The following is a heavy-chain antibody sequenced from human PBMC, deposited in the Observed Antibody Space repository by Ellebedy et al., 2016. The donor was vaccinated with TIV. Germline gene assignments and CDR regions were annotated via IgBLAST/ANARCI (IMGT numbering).Heavy chain of an antibody. Sequence: GESLKISCAASGFTFSSFAMHWVRQAPGKGLEWLSVISSDGSNTYHADSVKGRFTITRDNYKNTLYLQMNRLRTDDTAVYFCAKGSSSGFTYDRVGFEYWGQGALVTVSS. V-gene: IGHV3-23*01. J-gene: IGHJ4*02. CDR1: GFTFSSFA. CDR3: AKGSSSGFTYDRVGFEY. CDR2: ISSDGSNT. D-gene: IGHD3-22*01.